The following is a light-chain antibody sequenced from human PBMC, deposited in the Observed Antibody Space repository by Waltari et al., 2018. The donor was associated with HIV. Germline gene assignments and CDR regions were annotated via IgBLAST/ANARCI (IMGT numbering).Light chain of an antibody. CDR3: QQYNGWPRT. CDR2: GAS. V-gene: IGKV3-15*01. Sequence: EIVMTQSPATLSVTPGERATLSCRASQSVGTNLGWYQKKPGQAPRLLIYGASTRAPGIPANFGGSGSGTEFSLTIGSLQPEDLAVYYCQQYNGWPRTFGQGTKVEIK. J-gene: IGKJ1*01. CDR1: QSVGTN.